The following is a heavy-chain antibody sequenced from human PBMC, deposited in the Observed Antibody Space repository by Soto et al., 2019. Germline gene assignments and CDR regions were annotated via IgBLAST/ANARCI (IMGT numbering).Heavy chain of an antibody. CDR1: GDSVSSNSAA. V-gene: IGHV6-1*01. J-gene: IGHJ6*02. CDR3: ARVLVSYIDNYYYAMDV. Sequence: SQTLSLTCAISGDSVSSNSAAWNWIRQSPSRGLEWLGRTYYRSRWYYDYAVSVKSRVMISPDTSKNQFSLQLNSMTPEDTAVYYCARVLVSYIDNYYYAMDVWALGITVPVS. D-gene: IGHD3-16*01. CDR2: TYYRSRWYY.